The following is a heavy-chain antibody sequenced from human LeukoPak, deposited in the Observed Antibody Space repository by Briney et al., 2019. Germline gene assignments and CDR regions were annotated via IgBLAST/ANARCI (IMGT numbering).Heavy chain of an antibody. Sequence: ASVKVSCKASGYSFTSYAMNWVRQAPGQGLEWMGWMNPNSGNTGYAQKFQGRVTITRNTSISTAYMELSSLRSEDTAVYYCASRGGAFDIWGQGTMVTVSS. CDR2: MNPNSGNT. J-gene: IGHJ3*02. V-gene: IGHV1-8*03. CDR3: ASRGGAFDI. CDR1: GYSFTSYA. D-gene: IGHD3-16*01.